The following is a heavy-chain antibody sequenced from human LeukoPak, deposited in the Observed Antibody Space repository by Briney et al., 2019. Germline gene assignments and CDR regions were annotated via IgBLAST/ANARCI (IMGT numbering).Heavy chain of an antibody. CDR2: MNPNSGNT. Sequence: ASVKVSCKASGYTFSSYDISWVRQATGQGLEWMGWMNPNSGNTGYAQKFQGRVTITRNTSISTAYMELSSLRSEDTAVYYCARDHDILTGYYGFDYWGQGTLVTVSS. CDR3: ARDHDILTGYYGFDY. J-gene: IGHJ4*02. V-gene: IGHV1-8*03. CDR1: GYTFSSYD. D-gene: IGHD3-9*01.